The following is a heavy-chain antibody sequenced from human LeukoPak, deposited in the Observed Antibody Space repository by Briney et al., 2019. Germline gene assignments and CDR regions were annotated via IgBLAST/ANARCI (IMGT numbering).Heavy chain of an antibody. CDR1: GGSFSGYY. CDR3: AKDSWPHLYDSSGYFDY. Sequence: SETLSLTCAVYGGSFSGYYWSWIRQPPGKGLEWIGEINHSGSTNYNPSLKSRVTISVDTSKNQFSLKLSSVTAADTAVYYCAKDSWPHLYDSSGYFDYWGQGTLVTVSS. J-gene: IGHJ4*02. V-gene: IGHV4-34*01. CDR2: INHSGST. D-gene: IGHD3-22*01.